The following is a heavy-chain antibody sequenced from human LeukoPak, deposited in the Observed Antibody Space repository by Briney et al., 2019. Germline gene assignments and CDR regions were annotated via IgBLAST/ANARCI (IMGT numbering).Heavy chain of an antibody. CDR3: ARGLYYDILTGYSH. D-gene: IGHD3-9*01. CDR2: ISSSSSTI. V-gene: IGHV3-48*04. J-gene: IGHJ4*02. CDR1: GFAFSSYS. Sequence: GGSLRLSCAASGFAFSSYSMNWVRQAPGKGLEWVSYISSSSSTIYYADSVKGRFTISRDNAKNSLYLQMNSLRAEDTAVYYCARGLYYDILTGYSHWGQGTLVTVSS.